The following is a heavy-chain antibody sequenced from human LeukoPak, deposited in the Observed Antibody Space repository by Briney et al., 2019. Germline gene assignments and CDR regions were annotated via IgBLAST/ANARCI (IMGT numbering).Heavy chain of an antibody. CDR1: RGSISSYY. Sequence: SETLSLTCTVSRGSISSYYWSWIRQPAGKGLEWIGRIYTSGSTNYNPSLKSRVTMSVDTSKNQFSLKLSSVTAADTAVYYCARGGYYGSENWFDPWGQGTLVTVSS. J-gene: IGHJ5*02. V-gene: IGHV4-4*07. CDR3: ARGGYYGSENWFDP. D-gene: IGHD3-10*01. CDR2: IYTSGST.